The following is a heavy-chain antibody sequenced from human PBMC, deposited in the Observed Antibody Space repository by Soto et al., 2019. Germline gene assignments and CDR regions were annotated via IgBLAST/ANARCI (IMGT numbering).Heavy chain of an antibody. Sequence: ASVKVSCKASGYTFTSYAMHWVRQAPGQRLEWMGWINAGNGNTKYSQKFQGRITITRDTSASTAYMELSSLRSEDTAVYYCARDCRRMATITGMGYWGQGTLVTVSS. CDR2: INAGNGNT. D-gene: IGHD4-4*01. CDR3: ARDCRRMATITGMGY. CDR1: GYTFTSYA. J-gene: IGHJ4*02. V-gene: IGHV1-3*01.